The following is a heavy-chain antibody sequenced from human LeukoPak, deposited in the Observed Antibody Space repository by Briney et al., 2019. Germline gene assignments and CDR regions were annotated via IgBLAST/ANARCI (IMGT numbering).Heavy chain of an antibody. J-gene: IGHJ3*02. CDR2: IYYSGST. CDR1: GGSISSGDYY. Sequence: SETLSLTCTVSGGSISSGDYYWSWIRQPPGKGLEWIGYIYYSGSTYYNPSLKSRVTISVDTSKNQFSLKLSSVTAADTAVYYCAREIDIVAVPAARPHAFDIWGQGTKVTVSS. D-gene: IGHD2-2*01. V-gene: IGHV4-30-4*01. CDR3: AREIDIVAVPAARPHAFDI.